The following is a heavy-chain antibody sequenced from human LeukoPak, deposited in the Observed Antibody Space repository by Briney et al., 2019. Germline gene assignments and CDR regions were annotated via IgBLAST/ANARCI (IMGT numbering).Heavy chain of an antibody. Sequence: PSETLSLTCTVSGGSISSSSYYWGWIRQPPGKGLEWIGSIYYSGSTYYNPSLKSRVTISVDTSKNQFSLKLSSVTAADTAVYYWARLRFGELLFEYWGQGTLVTGSS. CDR2: IYYSGST. J-gene: IGHJ4*02. D-gene: IGHD3-10*01. CDR1: GGSISSSSYY. V-gene: IGHV4-39*01. CDR3: ARLRFGELLFEY.